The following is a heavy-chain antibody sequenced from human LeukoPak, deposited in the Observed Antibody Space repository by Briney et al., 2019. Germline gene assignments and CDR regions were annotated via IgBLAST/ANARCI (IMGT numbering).Heavy chain of an antibody. CDR3: ARGYAYGPNYYFDY. D-gene: IGHD5-18*01. J-gene: IGHJ4*02. CDR1: GGPISNYY. CDR2: IYYSESP. Sequence: SETLPLTCCFYGGPISNYYWSWVPQPPGKGLERIGYIYYSESPDYNPSLKSRVTISIDTSKHHFSLRLSSVTAADTASYYCARGYAYGPNYYFDYWGQGTLVTVSS. V-gene: IGHV4-59*01.